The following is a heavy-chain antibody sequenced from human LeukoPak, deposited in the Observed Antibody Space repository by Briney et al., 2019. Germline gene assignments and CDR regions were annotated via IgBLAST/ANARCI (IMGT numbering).Heavy chain of an antibody. CDR3: ARGLSELREYNWFDP. Sequence: SETLSLTFTVSGYSISSGYYWSWIRQPPGKGLEWIGSIYHSGSTYYNPSLKSRVTISVDTSKNQFSLKLSSVTAADTAVYYCARGLSELREYNWFDPWGQGTLVTVSS. V-gene: IGHV4-38-2*02. CDR1: GYSISSGYY. J-gene: IGHJ5*02. CDR2: IYHSGST. D-gene: IGHD2-15*01.